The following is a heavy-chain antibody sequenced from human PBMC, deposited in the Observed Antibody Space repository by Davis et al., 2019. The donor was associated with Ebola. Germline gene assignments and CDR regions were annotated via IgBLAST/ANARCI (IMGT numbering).Heavy chain of an antibody. CDR3: ARVRSFDY. Sequence: GESLKISCAASGFTFSSYSMNWVRQAPGKGLEWVANIKQDGSEKYYVDSVKGRFTISRDNAKNSLYLQMNSLRGEDTAVYYCARVRSFDYWGQGTLVTVSS. CDR2: IKQDGSEK. V-gene: IGHV3-7*03. J-gene: IGHJ4*02. CDR1: GFTFSSYS.